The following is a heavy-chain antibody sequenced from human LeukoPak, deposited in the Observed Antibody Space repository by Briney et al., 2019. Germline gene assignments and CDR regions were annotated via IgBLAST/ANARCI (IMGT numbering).Heavy chain of an antibody. D-gene: IGHD6-19*01. CDR3: ARDSITEAGRDY. J-gene: IGHJ4*02. V-gene: IGHV4-39*02. CDR2: IYYSGST. Sequence: SETLSLTCTVSGGSISSSSYYWGWIRQPPGKGLEWIGSIYYSGSTYYNPSLKSRVTTSVDTSKNQFSLKLSSVTAADTAVYYCARDSITEAGRDYWGQGTLVTVSS. CDR1: GGSISSSSYY.